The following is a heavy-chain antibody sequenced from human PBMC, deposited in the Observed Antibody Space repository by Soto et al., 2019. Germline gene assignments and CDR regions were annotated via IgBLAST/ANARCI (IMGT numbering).Heavy chain of an antibody. Sequence: PGGSLRLSCEASGFTFSRYAIHWVRQAPGKGLQWVAAISYDGSKNYYADSVKGRFSISRDNSKNTLYLQMNSLRAEDTAVYYCARDRDDSSGYYYFAYWGQGA. CDR2: ISYDGSKN. CDR3: ARDRDDSSGYYYFAY. V-gene: IGHV3-30-3*01. J-gene: IGHJ4*02. D-gene: IGHD3-22*01. CDR1: GFTFSRYA.